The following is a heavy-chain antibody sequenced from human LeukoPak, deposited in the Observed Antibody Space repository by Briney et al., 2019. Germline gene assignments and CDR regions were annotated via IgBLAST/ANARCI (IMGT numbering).Heavy chain of an antibody. V-gene: IGHV4-39*07. J-gene: IGHJ6*03. CDR2: IYYSGST. D-gene: IGHD3-10*01. Sequence: SETLSLTCTVSGGSISSSSYYWGWIRQPPGKGLEWIGSIYYSGSTYYNPSLKSRVTISVDTSKNQFFLKLSSVTAADTAVYYCARGRSSMVRGYYYYYMDVWGKGTTVTISS. CDR1: GGSISSSSYY. CDR3: ARGRSSMVRGYYYYYMDV.